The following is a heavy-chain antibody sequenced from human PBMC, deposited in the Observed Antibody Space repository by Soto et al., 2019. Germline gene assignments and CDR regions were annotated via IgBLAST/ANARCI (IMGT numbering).Heavy chain of an antibody. J-gene: IGHJ4*02. V-gene: IGHV3-23*01. CDR1: GFTFSNYA. D-gene: IGHD3-10*01. Sequence: EVLLLDSGGDLVQPGGSQRLSCAASGFTFSNYAMTWVRQAPGKGPEWISTVNNGGGGTYYADSVKGRFTISRDNSKNTLYLQVSSLRAEDTAVYYCAKERLGRGIDYWGQGILVTVSS. CDR3: AKERLGRGIDY. CDR2: VNNGGGGT.